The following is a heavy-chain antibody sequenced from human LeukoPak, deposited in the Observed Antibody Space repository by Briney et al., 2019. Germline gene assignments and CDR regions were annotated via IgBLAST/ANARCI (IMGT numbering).Heavy chain of an antibody. Sequence: GGSLRLSCAASGFTFSSYGMHWVRQAPGKGLEWVAFIRYDGSNKYYADSVKGRFTISRDNSKNTLYLQMNSLRAEDTAVYYCAKDSRASSSWSPRYFDYWGQGTLVTVSS. V-gene: IGHV3-30*02. CDR2: IRYDGSNK. CDR3: AKDSRASSSWSPRYFDY. D-gene: IGHD6-13*01. J-gene: IGHJ4*02. CDR1: GFTFSSYG.